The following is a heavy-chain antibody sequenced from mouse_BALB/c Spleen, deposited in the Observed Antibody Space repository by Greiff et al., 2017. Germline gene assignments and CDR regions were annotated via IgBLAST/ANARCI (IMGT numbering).Heavy chain of an antibody. Sequence: DVQLVESGGGLVKPGGSLKLSCAASGFTFSSYAMSWVRQTPEKRLEWVASISSGGSTYYPDSVKGRFTISRDNARNILYLQMSSLRSEDTAMYYCARASTMINYFDYWGQGTTLTVSS. D-gene: IGHD2-4*01. CDR2: ISSGGST. CDR1: GFTFSSYA. CDR3: ARASTMINYFDY. J-gene: IGHJ2*01. V-gene: IGHV5-6-5*01.